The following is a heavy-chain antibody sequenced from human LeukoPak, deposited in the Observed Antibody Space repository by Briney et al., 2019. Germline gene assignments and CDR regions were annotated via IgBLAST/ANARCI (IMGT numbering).Heavy chain of an antibody. J-gene: IGHJ4*02. V-gene: IGHV3-23*01. CDR3: ADPPNAGY. CDR1: GFTFSNYA. D-gene: IGHD4/OR15-4a*01. CDR2: IGGTDGRT. Sequence: GGSLRLSCAASGFTFSNYAMSWVRQAPGKGLEWVSSIGGTDGRTYYAESVQGRFAISRDNSTKTLFLQMNSLRVEDTAVYFCADPPNAGYWGRGTLVTVSS.